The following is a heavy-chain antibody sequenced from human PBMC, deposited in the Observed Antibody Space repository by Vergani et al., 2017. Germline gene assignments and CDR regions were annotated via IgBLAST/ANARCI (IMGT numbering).Heavy chain of an antibody. CDR2: IIPIIRLA. V-gene: IGHV1-69*02. CDR3: ASEGNYYDSTGIAPGGSFD. J-gene: IGHJ4*02. CDR1: GDIFNNYT. Sequence: QVHLEQSGTEVKKPGSSVKVSCKVSGDIFNNYTVTWVRQAPGQGLEWMVRIIPIIRLATSAQKFQDRVKITGDTSTNTVYMELISLRPEDTAVYYCASEGNYYDSTGIAPGGSFDWGPGTLVTVSS. D-gene: IGHD3-22*01.